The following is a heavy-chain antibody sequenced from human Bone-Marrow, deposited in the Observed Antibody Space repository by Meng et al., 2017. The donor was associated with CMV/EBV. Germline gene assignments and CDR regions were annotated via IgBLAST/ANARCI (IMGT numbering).Heavy chain of an antibody. CDR3: AKGIFIVARQVFYY. CDR2: ISWSSGSI. CDR1: GFTFDDYA. D-gene: IGHD6-6*01. J-gene: IGHJ4*02. V-gene: IGHV3-9*03. Sequence: SLKISCAASGFTFDDYAMHWVRQAPGKGLEWVSGISWSSGSIGYADSVKGRFTISRDNAKNSLYLQMNSLRAEDMALCYCAKGIFIVARQVFYYWGQGTLVTVSS.